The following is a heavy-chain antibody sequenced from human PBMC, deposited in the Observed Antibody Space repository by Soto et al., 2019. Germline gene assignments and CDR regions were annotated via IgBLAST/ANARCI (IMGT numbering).Heavy chain of an antibody. CDR1: GFTFSSSE. Sequence: GGSLRLSCAASGFTFSSSEMYWVRQAPGKGLEWVSYIHPGGQIIFYADSVKGRSTISRDNAKNSVYLQMNNLRAEDTAVYYCARRGSSWGQGTMVTVSS. CDR2: IHPGGQII. D-gene: IGHD2-2*01. CDR3: ARRGSS. V-gene: IGHV3-48*03. J-gene: IGHJ3*01.